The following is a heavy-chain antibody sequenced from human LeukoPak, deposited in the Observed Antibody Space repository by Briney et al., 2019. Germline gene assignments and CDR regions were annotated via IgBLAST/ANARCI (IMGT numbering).Heavy chain of an antibody. CDR1: GGSISSGGYY. Sequence: SETLSLTCTVSGGSISSGGYYWSWIRQHPGKGLEWIGYIYYSGSTYYNPSLKSRVTISVDTSKNQFSLKLSSVTAADTAVYYCARGDTASLDYWGQGTLVTVSS. CDR2: IYYSGST. D-gene: IGHD5-18*01. CDR3: ARGDTASLDY. V-gene: IGHV4-31*03. J-gene: IGHJ4*02.